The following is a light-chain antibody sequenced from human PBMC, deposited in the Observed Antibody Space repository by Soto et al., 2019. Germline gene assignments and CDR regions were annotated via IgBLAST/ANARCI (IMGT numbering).Light chain of an antibody. V-gene: IGLV3-27*01. CDR2: KDS. CDR3: YSAADNNLGV. Sequence: SYELTQPSSVSVSPGQTARITCSGDVLAKKYARWFQQKPGQAPVLVIYKDSERPSGIPERFSGSSSGTTVTLTISGGQVEDEADYYCYSAADNNLGVFGGGTKLTVL. CDR1: VLAKKY. J-gene: IGLJ3*02.